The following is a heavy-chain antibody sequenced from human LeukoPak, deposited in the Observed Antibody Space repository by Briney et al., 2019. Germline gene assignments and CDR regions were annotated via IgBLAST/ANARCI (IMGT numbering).Heavy chain of an antibody. CDR1: GGSISSYY. J-gene: IGHJ3*02. CDR2: IYYSGSA. CDR3: ARLTGYRIESAFDI. Sequence: SETLSLTCTVSGGSISSYYWSWIRQPPGKGLEWIGYIYYSGSANYNPSLKSRVTISVDTSKNQFSLKLSSVTAADTAVYYCARLTGYRIESAFDIWGQGTMVTVSS. V-gene: IGHV4-59*01. D-gene: IGHD3-9*01.